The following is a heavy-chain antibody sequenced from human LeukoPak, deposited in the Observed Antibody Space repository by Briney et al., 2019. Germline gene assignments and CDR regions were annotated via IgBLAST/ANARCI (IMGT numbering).Heavy chain of an antibody. CDR1: GFTFSSYS. Sequence: AGGSLRLSCAASGFTFSSYSMDWVRQAPGKGLEWVSYISSSSSAIYYADSVKGRFTISRDNAKNSLYLQMNSLRAEDTAVYYCARRGGSFDYWGQGILVTVSS. CDR3: ARRGGSFDY. V-gene: IGHV3-48*04. CDR2: ISSSSSAI. D-gene: IGHD4-23*01. J-gene: IGHJ4*02.